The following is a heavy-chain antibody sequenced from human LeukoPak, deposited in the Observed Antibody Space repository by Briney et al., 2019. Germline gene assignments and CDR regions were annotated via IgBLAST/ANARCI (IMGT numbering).Heavy chain of an antibody. CDR3: ARGGREQVYPLD. J-gene: IGHJ4*02. CDR1: GGSFSGYY. Sequence: PSETLSLTCAVYGGSFSGYYWSWIRQPPGKGLECIGEINHSGSTNYNPSLKSRVTLSVDTSNNQFSLQLSSVTAADTAVYYCARGGREQVYPLDWGQGTLVTVSS. CDR2: INHSGST. D-gene: IGHD1-14*01. V-gene: IGHV4-34*01.